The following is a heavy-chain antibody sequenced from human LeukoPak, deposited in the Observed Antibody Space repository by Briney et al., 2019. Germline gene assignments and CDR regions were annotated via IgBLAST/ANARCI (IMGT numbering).Heavy chain of an antibody. J-gene: IGHJ5*02. Sequence: KSSETLSLTCAVYGGSFSGYYWSWIRQPPGQGLEWIGEINHSGSANYNPSLKSRVTISVDTSKNQFSLKLSSVTAADTAVYYCARRFTMVRGGVYPWGQGTLVSVSS. CDR1: GGSFSGYY. CDR2: INHSGSA. D-gene: IGHD3-10*01. CDR3: ARRFTMVRGGVYP. V-gene: IGHV4-34*01.